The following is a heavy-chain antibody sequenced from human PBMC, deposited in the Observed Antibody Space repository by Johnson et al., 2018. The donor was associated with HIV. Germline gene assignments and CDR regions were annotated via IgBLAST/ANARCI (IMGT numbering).Heavy chain of an antibody. J-gene: IGHJ3*02. D-gene: IGHD4-23*01. Sequence: QVQLVESGGGLVKPGGSLRLSCAASGFTFSDYYMSWIRQAPGKGLEWVSYISSSGSTIYYADSVKGRFTISRDNAKKSLYMQMNSLRAEDTAVYYCASGQDGGNSVGAPDAFDIWGQGTMVTVSS. CDR2: ISSSGSTI. V-gene: IGHV3-11*04. CDR3: ASGQDGGNSVGAPDAFDI. CDR1: GFTFSDYY.